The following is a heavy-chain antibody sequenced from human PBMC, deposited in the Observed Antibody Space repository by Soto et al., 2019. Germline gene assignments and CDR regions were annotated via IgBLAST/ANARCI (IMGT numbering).Heavy chain of an antibody. CDR1: GGSFSGYY. J-gene: IGHJ6*02. CDR3: ARGPPWNTSGWYVLDYYSYGMDA. D-gene: IGHD6-19*01. V-gene: IGHV4-34*01. CDR2: INHSGST. Sequence: PSETLSLTCAVYGGSFSGYYWSWIRQPPGKGLEWIGEINHSGSTNYNPSLKSRVTISLDMSKNQFSLKLSSVTAADTAVYYCARGPPWNTSGWYVLDYYSYGMDAWGQGTTVTVSS.